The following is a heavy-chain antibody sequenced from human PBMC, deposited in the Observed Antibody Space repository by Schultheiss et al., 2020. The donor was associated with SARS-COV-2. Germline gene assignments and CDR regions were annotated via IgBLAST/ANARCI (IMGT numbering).Heavy chain of an antibody. CDR2: INHSGST. J-gene: IGHJ6*02. CDR3: ARVQGLRWHEHYYYGMDV. CDR1: GGSFSGYY. D-gene: IGHD4-23*01. V-gene: IGHV4-34*01. Sequence: SETLSLTCAVYGGSFSGYYWSWIRQPPGKGLEWIGEINHSGSTNYNPSLKSRVTISVDTSKNQFSLKLSSVTAADTAVYYCARVQGLRWHEHYYYGMDVWGQGTTVTVSS.